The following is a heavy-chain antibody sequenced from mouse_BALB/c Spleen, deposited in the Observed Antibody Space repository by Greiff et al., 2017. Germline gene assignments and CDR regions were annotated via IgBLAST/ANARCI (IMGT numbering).Heavy chain of an antibody. CDR1: GFSLTGYG. J-gene: IGHJ4*01. CDR2: IWGDGST. Sequence: QVQLQQSGPGLVAPSQSLSITCTVSGFSLTGYGVNWVRQPPGKGLEWLGMIWGDGSTDYNSALKSRLSISKDNSKSQVFLKMNSLQTDDTARYYCARDRSTMITTRGYYAMDYWGQGTSVTVSS. D-gene: IGHD2-4*01. CDR3: ARDRSTMITTRGYYAMDY. V-gene: IGHV2-6-7*01.